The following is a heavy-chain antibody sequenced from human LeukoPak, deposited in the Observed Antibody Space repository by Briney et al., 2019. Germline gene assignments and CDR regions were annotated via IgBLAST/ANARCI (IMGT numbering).Heavy chain of an antibody. CDR2: INPNSGGT. CDR3: ARVKMVRGVISRSFDY. Sequence: ASVKVSCKASGYAFTGYYMHWVRQAPGQGLEWMGWINPNSGGTNYAQKFQGRVTMTRDTSISTAYMELSRLRSDGTAVYYCARVKMVRGVISRSFDYWGQGTLVTVSS. V-gene: IGHV1-2*02. CDR1: GYAFTGYY. J-gene: IGHJ4*02. D-gene: IGHD3-10*01.